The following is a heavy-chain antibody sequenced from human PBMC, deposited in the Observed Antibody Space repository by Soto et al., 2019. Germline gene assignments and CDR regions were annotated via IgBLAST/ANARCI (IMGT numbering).Heavy chain of an antibody. J-gene: IGHJ4*02. CDR2: IYYSGST. D-gene: IGHD2-15*01. V-gene: IGHV4-59*01. CDR3: ARAGAATLSDY. Sequence: SDTLSLTCAVYGWAFSGYYWSWIRQPPGKGLEWIGYIYYSGSTNYNPSLKSRVTISVDTSKNQFSLKLSSVTAADTAVYYCARAGAATLSDYWGQGTLVTVLL. CDR1: GWAFSGYY.